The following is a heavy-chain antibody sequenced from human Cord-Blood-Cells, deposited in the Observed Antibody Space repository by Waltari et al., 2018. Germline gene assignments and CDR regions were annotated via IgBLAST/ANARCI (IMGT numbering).Heavy chain of an antibody. D-gene: IGHD5-18*01. J-gene: IGHJ4*02. V-gene: IGHV3-53*01. CDR1: GFTVSSNY. CDR3: ARMGRIQLWLIDY. CDR2: IYSGGST. Sequence: EVQLVESGGGLIQPGGSLRLSCAASGFTVSSNYMSWVGQAPGKGLEWVSVIYSGGSTYYADSVKGRFTISRDNSKNTLYLQMNSLRAEDTAVYYCARMGRIQLWLIDYWGQGTLVTVSS.